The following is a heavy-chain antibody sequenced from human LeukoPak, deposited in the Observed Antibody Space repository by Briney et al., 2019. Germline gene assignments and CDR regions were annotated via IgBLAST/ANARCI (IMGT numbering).Heavy chain of an antibody. CDR2: NYWDDDQ. V-gene: IGHV2-5*02. D-gene: IGHD7-27*01. Sequence: SGPTLVKPTQTLTLTSTFSGFSLSTSGVGVGWIRQPPGKALEWLTLNYWDDDQRYCPSLKNRLAITKDSSKKQVVLTMTNMDPVDTATYYCAHTFLGITYGSYHWFDPWGQGTLVTVSS. CDR1: GFSLSTSGVG. CDR3: AHTFLGITYGSYHWFDP. J-gene: IGHJ5*02.